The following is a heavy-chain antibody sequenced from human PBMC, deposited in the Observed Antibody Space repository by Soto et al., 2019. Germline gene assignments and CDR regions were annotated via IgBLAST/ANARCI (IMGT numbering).Heavy chain of an antibody. D-gene: IGHD7-27*01. CDR1: GGTFSSFT. J-gene: IGHJ6*02. CDR2: IIPIYGTA. V-gene: IGHV1-69*01. CDR3: AKDRRADGESYYHYAMYV. Sequence: QVQLVQSGAEVKKPGSSVKVSCKASGGTFSSFTISWVRQAPGQGLEWMGGIIPIYGTANYAQKFQGRVTITADASTRTAYMELSSLRSGDTAVYYCAKDRRADGESYYHYAMYVWSQGTTVTVSS.